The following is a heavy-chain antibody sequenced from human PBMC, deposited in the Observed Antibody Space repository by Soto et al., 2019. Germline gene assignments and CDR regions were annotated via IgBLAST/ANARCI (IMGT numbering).Heavy chain of an antibody. D-gene: IGHD3-16*02. J-gene: IGHJ4*02. V-gene: IGHV1-69*12. CDR2: IIPIFGTA. Sequence: QVQLVQSGAEVKKPGSSVKVSCKASVGTFSSYAISWVRQAPGQGLEWMGGIIPIFGTANYAQKFQGRVTITADESTSTTYMEMSSLRSEDAAVYYCARDKYYFWGSYRYGFDYWGQGTLVTVSS. CDR3: ARDKYYFWGSYRYGFDY. CDR1: VGTFSSYA.